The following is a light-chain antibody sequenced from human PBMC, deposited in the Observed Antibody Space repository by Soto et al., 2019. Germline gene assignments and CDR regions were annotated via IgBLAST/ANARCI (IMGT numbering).Light chain of an antibody. CDR1: SSNIETNS. CDR3: AAWDDSLNGVV. CDR2: SNN. Sequence: QAVVTQPPSASGTPGQRVTISCSGSSSNIETNSVNWYQHLPGTAPKLLIYSNNQRPSGVPDRFSGSKSGTSASLAISGLQSEDEADYYCAAWDDSLNGVVFGGGTKLTVL. V-gene: IGLV1-44*01. J-gene: IGLJ2*01.